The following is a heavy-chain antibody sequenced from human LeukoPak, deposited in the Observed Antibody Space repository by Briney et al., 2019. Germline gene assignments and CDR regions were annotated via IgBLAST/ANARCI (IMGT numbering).Heavy chain of an antibody. J-gene: IGHJ6*03. CDR3: ARGEGYYDFWSGYLGRVPYYYYYMDV. CDR1: GFTFSSDW. D-gene: IGHD3-3*01. CDR2: IKQEGSEK. Sequence: GGSLRLSCAPSGFTFSSDWMSSVRQAPGKGLEWVANIKQEGSEKYYVDSVKGRFTFSRDNAKNSLYLQMNSLRAEDTAVYYWARGEGYYDFWSGYLGRVPYYYYYMDVWGKGTTVTVSS. V-gene: IGHV3-7*01.